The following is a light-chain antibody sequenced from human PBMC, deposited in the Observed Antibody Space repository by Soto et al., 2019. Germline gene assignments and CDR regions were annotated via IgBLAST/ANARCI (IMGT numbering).Light chain of an antibody. CDR1: SSDVGGYDY. V-gene: IGLV2-14*01. CDR2: EVN. Sequence: QSALTQPASVSGSPGQSITISCTGTSSDVGGYDYVSWYQLHPGKAPKLMVFEVNNRPSGVSYRFSGYKSGNTASLTISGLQAEDEADYFCSSYSISTADLFGTGTKLTVL. CDR3: SSYSISTADL. J-gene: IGLJ1*01.